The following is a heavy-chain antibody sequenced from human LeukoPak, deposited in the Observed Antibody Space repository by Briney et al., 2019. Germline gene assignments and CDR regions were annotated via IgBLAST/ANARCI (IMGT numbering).Heavy chain of an antibody. CDR3: ARIFDF. CDR2: ISYDGSNV. Sequence: GGSLRLSCSASGFTFGNYDFHWVRQAPGEGLEWVAVISYDGSNVYYADSVKGRFTISRDDSKNTLYLQMDSLKTEDTAFYYCARIFDFWGQGTLVTVSS. J-gene: IGHJ4*02. V-gene: IGHV3-30-3*01. CDR1: GFTFGNYD.